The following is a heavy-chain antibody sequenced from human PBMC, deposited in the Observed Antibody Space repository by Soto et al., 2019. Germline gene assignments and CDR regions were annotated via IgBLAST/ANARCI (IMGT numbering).Heavy chain of an antibody. D-gene: IGHD3-22*01. CDR1: GYTFTSYY. V-gene: IGHV1-46*01. CDR2: INPSGGYT. Sequence: ASVKVSCKASGYTFTSYYMNWVRQAPGQGLEWLGIINPSGGYTTYAQRFLGRVTMTSDTSTSTVHMELGSLISEDTAVYYCARKEVDYYDHNGYYYSAFDIWG. J-gene: IGHJ3*02. CDR3: ARKEVDYYDHNGYYYSAFDI.